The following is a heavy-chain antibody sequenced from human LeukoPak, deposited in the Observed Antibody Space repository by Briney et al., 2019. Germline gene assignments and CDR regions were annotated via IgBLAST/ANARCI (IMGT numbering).Heavy chain of an antibody. CDR1: GFTLSSST. V-gene: IGHV3-23*01. D-gene: IGHD3-10*01. Sequence: GGSLRLSCAASGFTLSSSTMSWLRQAPGKGLEWVSAINSGGGSTSAESVKGRFTISRDGSKNTLYLQMNSLRAEDTAVYYCAKGTDGAGSYRPFDYWGQGTLVTVSS. J-gene: IGHJ4*02. CDR3: AKGTDGAGSYRPFDY. CDR2: INSGGGST.